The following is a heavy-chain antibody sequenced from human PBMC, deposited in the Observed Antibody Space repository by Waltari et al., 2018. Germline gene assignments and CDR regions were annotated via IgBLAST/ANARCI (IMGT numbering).Heavy chain of an antibody. CDR1: GVTFSSYS. J-gene: IGHJ4*02. CDR3: ATGGWGFYLDN. V-gene: IGHV3-21*01. CDR2: ISSTGTYT. D-gene: IGHD7-27*01. Sequence: EVQLVESGGGLVKPGGSLRLHCEASGVTFSSYSMNWVRQAPGKGLEWISSISSTGTYTHYADSVKGRFTISRDNAKNSLYLQMNSLRAEDTGVYWCATGGWGFYLDNWGQGTLVTFSS.